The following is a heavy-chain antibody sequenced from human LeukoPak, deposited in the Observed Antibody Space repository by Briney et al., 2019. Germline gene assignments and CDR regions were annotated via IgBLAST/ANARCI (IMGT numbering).Heavy chain of an antibody. V-gene: IGHV4-39*01. Sequence: PSETLSLTCTVSGGSISSSSYYWGWIRQPPGKGLEWIGSIYYSGSTYYNPSLKSRVTISVDTSKNQFSLKLSSVTAADTAVYYCARRVGYCSGGSCYLYFDYWGQGTLVTVSS. CDR3: ARRVGYCSGGSCYLYFDY. CDR1: GGSISSSSYY. J-gene: IGHJ4*02. CDR2: IYYSGST. D-gene: IGHD2-15*01.